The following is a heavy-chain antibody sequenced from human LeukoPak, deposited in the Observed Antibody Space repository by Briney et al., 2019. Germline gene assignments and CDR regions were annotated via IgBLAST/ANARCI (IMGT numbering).Heavy chain of an antibody. CDR1: GFTFSTFA. CDR3: ARDPRIAVTGTTPYDYYFHMDV. V-gene: IGHV3-23*01. D-gene: IGHD6-19*01. J-gene: IGHJ6*03. CDR2: ISGSASST. Sequence: GGSLRLSCAASGFTFSTFAMIWVRQPPGRGLEWVSAISGSASSTYYADSVKGRFTISRDNSKNTVYMQLNSLRANDTAVFYCARDPRIAVTGTTPYDYYFHMDVWGKGTTVTVSS.